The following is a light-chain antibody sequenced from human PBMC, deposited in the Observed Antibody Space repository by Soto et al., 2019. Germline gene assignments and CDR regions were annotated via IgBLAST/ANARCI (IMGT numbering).Light chain of an antibody. CDR2: EVN. Sequence: QSVLTQPASVSGSPGQSITISCTGTSSDVGGHNHVSWFQQHPDKAPKLLIFEVNRRPSGVSDRFSGSKFGNTASLTISGLQLEDEADYYCCSYAGPTTWVFGGGTKLTVL. J-gene: IGLJ2*01. CDR1: SSDVGGHNH. V-gene: IGLV2-23*02. CDR3: CSYAGPTTWV.